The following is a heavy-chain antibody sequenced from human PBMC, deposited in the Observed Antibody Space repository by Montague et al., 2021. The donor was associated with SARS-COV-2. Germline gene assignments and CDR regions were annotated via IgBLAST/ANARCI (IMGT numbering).Heavy chain of an antibody. CDR2: INQDETAK. J-gene: IGHJ4*02. CDR1: GFTSGDYQ. CDR3: ARDLRDYDILTGYL. Sequence: SLRLSCAASGFTSGDYQMTWVRQAPGKGLQWVANINQDETAKTYVDSVKGRFTISRDNAKNSLILQMNSLKDEDTAVYYGARDLRDYDILTGYLWGQGTLVTGSS. V-gene: IGHV3-7*01. D-gene: IGHD3-9*01.